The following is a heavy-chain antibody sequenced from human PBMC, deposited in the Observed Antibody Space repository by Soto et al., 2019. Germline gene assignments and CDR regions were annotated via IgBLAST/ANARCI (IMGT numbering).Heavy chain of an antibody. CDR3: ARESTGPTYFDY. Sequence: QVQLVQSGAEVKKPGASVKVSCKASGYTFTSYDINWVRQATGQGLEWMGWMNPNSGNTAYAQKLQGRVTMTSNTTISTAYMELSSLRSEDTAVYYCARESTGPTYFDYWGQGTLVTVSS. CDR2: MNPNSGNT. D-gene: IGHD1-1*01. J-gene: IGHJ4*02. V-gene: IGHV1-8*01. CDR1: GYTFTSYD.